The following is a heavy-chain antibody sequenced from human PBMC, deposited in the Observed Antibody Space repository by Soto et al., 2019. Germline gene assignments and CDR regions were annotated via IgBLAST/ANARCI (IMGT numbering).Heavy chain of an antibody. V-gene: IGHV2-5*01. Sequence: QITLKEPGPTLVKPTQTLTLTCTSSGFSLTTSQVGVGWIRQPPGAALEWLAHVYWNDDKYYSLSLKNKPSNPEVTSRSHLVLTRSHRDPVNTAPYYSAHLKTRVYYFDYWGQGALVTVSS. CDR3: AHLKTRVYYFDY. CDR1: GFSLTTSQVG. J-gene: IGHJ4*02. CDR2: VYWNDDK.